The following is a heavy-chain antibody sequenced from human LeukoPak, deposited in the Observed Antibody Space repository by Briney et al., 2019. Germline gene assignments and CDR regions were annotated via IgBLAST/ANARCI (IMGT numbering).Heavy chain of an antibody. CDR3: ARGAGSGYYPFDY. V-gene: IGHV4-59*01. D-gene: IGHD3-22*01. Sequence: SETLSLTCTVSGGSISSYYWSWVRQPPGKGLEWIGDIYYSGATNYNTSLKSRVTISVDTSKNQFSLKLTSVTAADTAVYYCARGAGSGYYPFDYWGQGTLVTVSS. CDR1: GGSISSYY. CDR2: IYYSGAT. J-gene: IGHJ4*02.